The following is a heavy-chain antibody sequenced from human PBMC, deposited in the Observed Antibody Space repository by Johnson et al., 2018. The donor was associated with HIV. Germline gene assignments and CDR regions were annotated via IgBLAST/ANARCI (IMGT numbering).Heavy chain of an antibody. J-gene: IGHJ3*02. CDR2: IYSGGST. V-gene: IGHV3-53*01. D-gene: IGHD2-2*01. CDR3: AILEVVPAAIHSPDAFDI. CDR1: GFTVSSNY. Sequence: VQLVESGGGLIQPGGSLRLSCAASGFTVSSNYMSWVRQAPGKGLEWVSVIYSGGSTYYADSVKGRFTISRDNSKNTLYLHMNSLGAEDTAVYYCAILEVVPAAIHSPDAFDIWGQGTMVTVSS.